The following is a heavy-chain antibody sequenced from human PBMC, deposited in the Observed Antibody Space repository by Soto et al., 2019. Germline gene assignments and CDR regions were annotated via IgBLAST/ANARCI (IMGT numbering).Heavy chain of an antibody. J-gene: IGHJ4*02. V-gene: IGHV1-24*01. Sequence: ASVKVSSKVSGYTLTELSMHWVRQAPGKGLEWMGGFDPEDGETIYAQKFQGRVTMTEDTSTDTAYMELSSLRSEDTAVYYCATVPANYYDSSGYFYFDYWGQGTLVTVSS. CDR1: GYTLTELS. D-gene: IGHD3-22*01. CDR2: FDPEDGET. CDR3: ATVPANYYDSSGYFYFDY.